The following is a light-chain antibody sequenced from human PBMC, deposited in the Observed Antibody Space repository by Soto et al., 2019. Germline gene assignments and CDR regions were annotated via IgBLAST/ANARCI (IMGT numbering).Light chain of an antibody. CDR2: DAS. CDR3: QHRSNWLA. J-gene: IGKJ4*01. Sequence: EIVLTQSPGTLSLSPGERATLACRASQSVTSNSLAWYQQKPGQAPRLLIYDASNRATGIPARFSGSGSGTDFTLTITSLEPEDFAVYYCQHRSNWLAFGGGTKVDIK. CDR1: QSVTSN. V-gene: IGKV3-11*01.